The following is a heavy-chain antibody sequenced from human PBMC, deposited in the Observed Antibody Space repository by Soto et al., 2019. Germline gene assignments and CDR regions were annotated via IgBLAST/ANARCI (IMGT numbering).Heavy chain of an antibody. CDR1: GYTFTSYY. V-gene: IGHV1-46*01. D-gene: IGHD4-17*01. Sequence: QVQLVQSGAEVKKPGASVKVSCKASGYTFTSYYMHWVRQAPGQGLEWMGIINPSGGSTSYAQKFQGRVTMTRDPSTSTFYMELSSLRSEDTAVYYCARNFGVNDYGGNPCYWGQGTLVTVSS. CDR3: ARNFGVNDYGGNPCY. CDR2: INPSGGST. J-gene: IGHJ4*02.